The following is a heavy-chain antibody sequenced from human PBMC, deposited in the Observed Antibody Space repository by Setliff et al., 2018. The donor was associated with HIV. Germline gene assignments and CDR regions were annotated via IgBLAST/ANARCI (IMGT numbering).Heavy chain of an antibody. CDR1: GYTFTSYT. D-gene: IGHD2-2*02. CDR3: ARAQFNTSPWVNS. Sequence: ASVKVSCKTSGYTFTSYTTHWVRQAPGQGLEWMGLINPSDGSTSYAPKFQDRVTMTRDTSTTTVYMELSSLRSDDTAVYYCARAQFNTSPWVNSWGQGTLVTAPQ. J-gene: IGHJ5*02. CDR2: INPSDGST. V-gene: IGHV1-46*03.